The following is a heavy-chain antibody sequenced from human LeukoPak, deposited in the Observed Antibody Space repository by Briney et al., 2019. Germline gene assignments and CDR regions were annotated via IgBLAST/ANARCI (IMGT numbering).Heavy chain of an antibody. Sequence: GGSLRLSCAASGFTFSSYSMNWVRQAPGKGLEWVSSISSSSSYIYYADSVKGRFTISRDNAKKSLYLQMNSLRAEDTAVYYCARDLSGVTGYTYGRGIDYWGQGTLVTVSS. CDR2: ISSSSSYI. CDR1: GFTFSSYS. CDR3: ARDLSGVTGYTYGRGIDY. J-gene: IGHJ4*02. D-gene: IGHD5-18*01. V-gene: IGHV3-21*01.